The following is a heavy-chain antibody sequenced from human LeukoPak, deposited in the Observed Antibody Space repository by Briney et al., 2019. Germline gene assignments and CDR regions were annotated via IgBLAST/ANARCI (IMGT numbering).Heavy chain of an antibody. CDR2: IIPIFGTA. CDR1: GGTFSSYA. Sequence: SVTVSCTASGGTFSSYAISWVRQAPGQGLEWMGGIIPIFGTANYAQKFQGRVTITADESTSTAYMELSSLRSEDTAVYYCARVGDFWSGYFDWFDPWGQGTLVTVSS. J-gene: IGHJ5*02. D-gene: IGHD3-3*01. V-gene: IGHV1-69*13. CDR3: ARVGDFWSGYFDWFDP.